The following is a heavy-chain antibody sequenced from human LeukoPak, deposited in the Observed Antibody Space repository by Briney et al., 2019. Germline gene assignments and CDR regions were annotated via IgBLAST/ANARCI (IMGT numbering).Heavy chain of an antibody. Sequence: GGSLRLSCAASGFTFSSYAMHWVRQAPGKGLEWVAVISYDGSNKYYADSVKGRSTISRDNSKNTLYLQMNSLRAEDTAVYYCARDFYQGDYANYFDYWGQGTLVTVSS. CDR3: ARDFYQGDYANYFDY. CDR2: ISYDGSNK. D-gene: IGHD4-17*01. V-gene: IGHV3-30-3*01. CDR1: GFTFSSYA. J-gene: IGHJ4*02.